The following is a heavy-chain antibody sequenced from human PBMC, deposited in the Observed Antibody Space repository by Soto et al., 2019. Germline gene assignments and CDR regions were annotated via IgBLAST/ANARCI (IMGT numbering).Heavy chain of an antibody. Sequence: PGGSLRLSCAASGFTLSNYAMSWVRQAPGKGLEWVSGINNNGGITHYADSVKGRFTISRDNSKDTLYLQINSLRAEDTAVYYCAQAHTSGWSSYYYYGLDVWGQGTTVTVSS. CDR1: GFTLSNYA. D-gene: IGHD6-19*01. CDR3: AQAHTSGWSSYYYYGLDV. J-gene: IGHJ6*02. CDR2: INNNGGIT. V-gene: IGHV3-23*01.